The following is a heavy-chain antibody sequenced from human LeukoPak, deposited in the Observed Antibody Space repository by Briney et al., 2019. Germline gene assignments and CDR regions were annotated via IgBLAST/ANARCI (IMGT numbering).Heavy chain of an antibody. Sequence: PGGSLRLSCAASGFTFSSYSMNWVRQAPGKGLEWVSSISSSSSYIYYADSVKGRFTISRDNAKNSLYLQMNSLRAEDTAVYYCAREPRGENWFDPWGQGTLVTVSS. CDR2: ISSSSSYI. V-gene: IGHV3-21*01. J-gene: IGHJ5*02. CDR3: AREPRGENWFDP. CDR1: GFTFSSYS.